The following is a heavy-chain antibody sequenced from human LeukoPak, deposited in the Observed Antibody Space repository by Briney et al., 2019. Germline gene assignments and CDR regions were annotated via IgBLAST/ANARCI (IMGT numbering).Heavy chain of an antibody. CDR2: ISAYNGNT. CDR3: AREKQDIVVVPAARHYYYYYMDV. D-gene: IGHD2-2*01. V-gene: IGHV1-18*01. J-gene: IGHJ6*03. Sequence: ASVKVSCKASGYTFTSYGISWVRQAPGQGLEWMGWISAYNGNTNYAQKLQGRVTMTTDTSTSTAYMELRSLRSDDTAVYYCAREKQDIVVVPAARHYYYYYMDVWGKGTTVTVSS. CDR1: GYTFTSYG.